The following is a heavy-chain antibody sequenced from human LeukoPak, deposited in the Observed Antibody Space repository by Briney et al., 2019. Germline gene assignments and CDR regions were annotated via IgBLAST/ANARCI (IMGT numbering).Heavy chain of an antibody. J-gene: IGHJ4*02. V-gene: IGHV4-59*08. D-gene: IGHD1-26*01. Sequence: SETLSLTCTVSGGSISSYYWSWIRQPPGKGLEWIGYIYYSGSTNYNPSLKSRVTISVDTSKNQFSLKLSSVTAADTAVYYCARRLGVGATTHFDYWGQGTLVTVSS. CDR3: ARRLGVGATTHFDY. CDR1: GGSISSYY. CDR2: IYYSGST.